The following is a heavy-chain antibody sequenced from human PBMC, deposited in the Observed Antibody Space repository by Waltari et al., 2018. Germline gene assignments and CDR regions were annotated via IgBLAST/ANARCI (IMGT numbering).Heavy chain of an antibody. J-gene: IGHJ4*02. Sequence: QVQLQESGPGLGKPSETLSLTCGVSGYSISDGYYWGWIREPPGRGLEWIGDSYGSGTTIKNPSLKCRATISEDPSENQFSLSLASVAAADTAVYYCARRHSSGYYYSDFDYWGQGSLVTVSS. D-gene: IGHD3-22*01. CDR2: SYGSGTT. CDR3: ARRHSSGYYYSDFDY. CDR1: GYSISDGYY. V-gene: IGHV4-38-2*01.